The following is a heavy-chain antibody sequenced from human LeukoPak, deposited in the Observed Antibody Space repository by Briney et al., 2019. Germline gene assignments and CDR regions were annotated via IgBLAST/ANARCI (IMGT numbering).Heavy chain of an antibody. CDR2: ISGSGGST. V-gene: IGHV3-23*01. D-gene: IGHD3-10*01. CDR1: GFTVSSYA. Sequence: RTLRLSCAVSGFTVSSYAMSWVRQAPGNGQEWVSAISGSGGSTYYADSVKGRFTISRDNSKNTLYLQMNSLRAEDTAVYYCAKDRVKVTMVRGVPDYWGQGTLVTVSS. CDR3: AKDRVKVTMVRGVPDY. J-gene: IGHJ4*01.